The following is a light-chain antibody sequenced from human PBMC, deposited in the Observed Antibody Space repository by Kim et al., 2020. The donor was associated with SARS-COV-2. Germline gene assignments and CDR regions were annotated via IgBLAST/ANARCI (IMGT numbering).Light chain of an antibody. J-gene: IGLJ2*01. CDR2: STF. V-gene: IGLV1-47*02. CDR1: RSNIGKNY. Sequence: GERVAVTCYGSRSNIGKNYVYWYQQFPGKAPKLLIYSTFRRPSGVPDRFSASKSGTSASLAISGLRSEDEANYFCSAWDDSLSAVLFGGGTKVTVL. CDR3: SAWDDSLSAVL.